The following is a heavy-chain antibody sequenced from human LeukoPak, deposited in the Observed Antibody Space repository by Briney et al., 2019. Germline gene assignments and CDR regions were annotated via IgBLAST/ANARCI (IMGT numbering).Heavy chain of an antibody. V-gene: IGHV4-34*01. D-gene: IGHD3-10*01. CDR1: GGSFSGYY. CDR3: ARGRPTLEFNYYGSGSYLPLRSNWFDP. Sequence: PSETLSLTCAVYGGSFSGYYWSWIHQPPGKGLEWIGEINHSGSTNYNPSLKSRVTISVDTSKNQFSLKLSSVTAADTAVYYCARGRPTLEFNYYGSGSYLPLRSNWFDPWGQGTLVTVSS. CDR2: INHSGST. J-gene: IGHJ5*02.